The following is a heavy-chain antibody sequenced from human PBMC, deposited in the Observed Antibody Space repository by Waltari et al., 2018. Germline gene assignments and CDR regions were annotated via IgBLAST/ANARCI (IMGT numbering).Heavy chain of an antibody. CDR2: ISAYNGNT. J-gene: IGHJ4*02. CDR3: ARSGRYSSSSQLGY. CDR1: GYTFTSKG. Sequence: QVQLVQSGAEVKKPGASVKVAAKASGYTFTSKGISGVRRAPGQGLEWMGWISAYNGNTNYAQKLQGRVTMTTDTSTSTAYMELRSLRSDDTAVYYCARSGRYSSSSQLGYWGQGTLVTVSS. D-gene: IGHD6-6*01. V-gene: IGHV1-18*01.